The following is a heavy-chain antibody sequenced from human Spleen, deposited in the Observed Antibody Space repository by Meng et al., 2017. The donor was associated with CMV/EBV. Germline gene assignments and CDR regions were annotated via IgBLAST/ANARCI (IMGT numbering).Heavy chain of an antibody. V-gene: IGHV3-53*01. CDR2: IYSGGST. D-gene: IGHD3-16*01. J-gene: IGHJ5*02. CDR3: TTAGGT. CDR1: GFTVSSNY. Sequence: GESLKISCAASGFTVSSNYMSWVRQAPGKGLEWVSVIYSGGSTYYADSVKGRFTISRDNSKNTLYLQMNSLKTEDTAVYYCTTAGGTWGQGTLVTVSS.